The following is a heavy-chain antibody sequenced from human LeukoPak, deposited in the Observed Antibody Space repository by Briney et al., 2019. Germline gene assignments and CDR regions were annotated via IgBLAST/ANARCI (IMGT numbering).Heavy chain of an antibody. J-gene: IGHJ4*02. CDR3: ARDGYSHFDY. CDR2: IYHSGST. D-gene: IGHD5-24*01. Sequence: SETLSLTCAVSGGSISSGGYSWSWIRQPPGKGLEWIGYIYHSGSTYYNPSLKSRVTISVDRSKNQFSLKLSSVTAADTAVYYCARDGYSHFDYWGQGTLVTVSS. CDR1: GGSISSGGYS. V-gene: IGHV4-30-2*01.